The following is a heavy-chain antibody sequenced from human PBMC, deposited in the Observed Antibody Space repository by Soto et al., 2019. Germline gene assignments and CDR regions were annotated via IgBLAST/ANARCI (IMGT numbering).Heavy chain of an antibody. CDR1: GFTFSSYA. CDR3: AKDFGDILVVGAALFDY. Sequence: EVQLLESGGGLVQPGGSLRLSCAASGFTFSSYAMSWVRQAPGKGLEWVSAISGSGGSTYYADSVKGRFTISRDNSKHTLYLKMKSLRAEDTAVYYCAKDFGDILVVGAALFDYWGQGTLVTVSS. D-gene: IGHD2-15*01. J-gene: IGHJ4*02. CDR2: ISGSGGST. V-gene: IGHV3-23*01.